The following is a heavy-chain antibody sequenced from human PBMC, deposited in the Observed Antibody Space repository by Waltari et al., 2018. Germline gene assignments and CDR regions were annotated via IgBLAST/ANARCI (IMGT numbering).Heavy chain of an antibody. CDR1: GFTFSSYG. V-gene: IGHV3-30*02. CDR2: IRYDGSNK. J-gene: IGHJ4*02. D-gene: IGHD3-9*01. CDR3: AKGSRALRYFDWLLDY. Sequence: QVQLVESGGGVVQPGGSLRLSCAASGFTFSSYGMHWVRQAPGKGLEWVAFIRYDGSNKYYADSVKGRFTISRDNSKNTLYLQMNSLRAEDTAVYYCAKGSRALRYFDWLLDYWGQGTLVTVSS.